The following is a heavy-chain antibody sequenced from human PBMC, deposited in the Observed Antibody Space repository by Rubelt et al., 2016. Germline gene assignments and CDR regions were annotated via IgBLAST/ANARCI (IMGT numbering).Heavy chain of an antibody. Sequence: EVQLLESGGGLVQPGGSLRLSCTASGFTFRDYAMSWVRQAPGKGLEWVSYISSSGSTIYYADSVKGRFTISRDNAKNSLYLQMNSRTAQDTGVYYCVRGRHALDYWGQGTLVTVSS. CDR2: ISSSGSTI. CDR1: GFTFRDYA. V-gene: IGHV3-48*03. CDR3: VRGRHALDY. J-gene: IGHJ4*02.